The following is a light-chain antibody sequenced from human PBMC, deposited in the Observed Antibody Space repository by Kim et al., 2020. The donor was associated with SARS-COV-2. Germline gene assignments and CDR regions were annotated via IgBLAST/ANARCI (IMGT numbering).Light chain of an antibody. Sequence: RVAIACTRSSSNSEAGYDVHWYQQLPGTAPNLLISGNSIRPSGVPDRFSGSKSGTSASLAITGLQAEDEADYDCQSYDSGLSGYVFGTGTKVTVL. CDR2: GNS. CDR1: SSNSEAGYD. CDR3: QSYDSGLSGYV. V-gene: IGLV1-40*01. J-gene: IGLJ1*01.